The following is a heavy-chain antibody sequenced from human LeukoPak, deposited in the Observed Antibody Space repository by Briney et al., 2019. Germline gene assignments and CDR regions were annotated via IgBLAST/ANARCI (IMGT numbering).Heavy chain of an antibody. D-gene: IGHD6-13*01. Sequence: GGSLRLSCAASGFTFNKYGFHWVRQAPGKGLEWVAFIRYDGKNKYYADSVKARFTISRENSKNTLYLQMNSLRAEDTAVYYCAKVWVYSSSWYSVNEYYFDYWGQGTLVTVSS. V-gene: IGHV3-30*02. CDR3: AKVWVYSSSWYSVNEYYFDY. CDR1: GFTFNKYG. CDR2: IRYDGKNK. J-gene: IGHJ4*02.